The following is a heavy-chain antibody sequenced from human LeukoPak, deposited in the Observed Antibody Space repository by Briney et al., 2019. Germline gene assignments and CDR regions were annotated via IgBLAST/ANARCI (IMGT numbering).Heavy chain of an antibody. V-gene: IGHV3-11*01. J-gene: IGHJ4*02. D-gene: IGHD6-19*01. CDR1: GFTFSDYY. CDR2: ISSSGSTI. CDR3: ARQWYSSGWRRKPLDY. Sequence: GGSLRLSCAASGFTFSDYYMSWIRQAPGKGLEWVSYISSSGSTIYYADSVKGRFTISRDNAKNSLYLQMNSLRAEDTAVYYCARQWYSSGWRRKPLDYWGQGTLVTASS.